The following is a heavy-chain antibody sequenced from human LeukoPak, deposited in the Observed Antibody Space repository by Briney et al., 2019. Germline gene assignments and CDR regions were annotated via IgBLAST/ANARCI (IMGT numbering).Heavy chain of an antibody. J-gene: IGHJ4*02. CDR3: ARVGGRYSPLGY. CDR2: IKQDGSEK. Sequence: PGGSLRLSCAASGFTFSSYWMSWVRQAPGKGLEWVANIKQDGSEKYYVDSVKGRFTISRSNDKNSLFLQMTSLRAEDTAVYYCARVGGRYSPLGYWGQGTLVTVSS. D-gene: IGHD3-16*02. CDR1: GFTFSSYW. V-gene: IGHV3-7*01.